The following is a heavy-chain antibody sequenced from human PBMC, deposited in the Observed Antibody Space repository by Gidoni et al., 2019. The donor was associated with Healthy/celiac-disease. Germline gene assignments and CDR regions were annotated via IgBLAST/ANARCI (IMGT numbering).Heavy chain of an antibody. V-gene: IGHV1-18*01. D-gene: IGHD3-10*01. CDR2: ISAYNGNT. Sequence: QVQLVQSGAEVKKPGASVKVACKASGYTFTSHGISWVRQAPGQVLEWMGWISAYNGNTNYAQKLQGRVTMTTDTSTSKAYMELRGLRSDDTAVYYCARGAMVRGVSTSLLYWYFDLWGRGTLVTVSS. CDR1: GYTFTSHG. CDR3: ARGAMVRGVSTSLLYWYFDL. J-gene: IGHJ2*01.